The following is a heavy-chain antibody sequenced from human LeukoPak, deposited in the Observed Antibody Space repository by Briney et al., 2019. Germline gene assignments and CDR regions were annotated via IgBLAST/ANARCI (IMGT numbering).Heavy chain of an antibody. CDR1: GGSISSYY. CDR3: ARKRWSLNAFDI. J-gene: IGHJ3*02. CDR2: IYTSGST. Sequence: SETLSLTCTVSGGSISSYYWSWIRQPAGKGLEWIGRIYTSGSTNYNPSLKSRVTMSVDTSKNQFSLKLGSVTAADTAVYYCARKRWSLNAFDIWGQGTMVTVSS. V-gene: IGHV4-4*07. D-gene: IGHD6-13*01.